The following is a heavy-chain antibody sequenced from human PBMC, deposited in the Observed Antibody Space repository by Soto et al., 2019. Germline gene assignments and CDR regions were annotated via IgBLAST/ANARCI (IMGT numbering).Heavy chain of an antibody. CDR2: IIPIFGTA. D-gene: IGHD3-10*01. CDR1: GGTFSSYA. J-gene: IGHJ5*02. V-gene: IGHV1-69*01. CDR3: ARDYSVGELHKVGIDP. Sequence: QVQLVQSGAEVKKPGSSVKVSCKASGGTFSSYAISWVRQAPGQGLEWMGGIIPIFGTANYAQNFQGRVTITADESTSTAYMELSSLRSEDTAVYYCARDYSVGELHKVGIDPWGQGTLVTVSS.